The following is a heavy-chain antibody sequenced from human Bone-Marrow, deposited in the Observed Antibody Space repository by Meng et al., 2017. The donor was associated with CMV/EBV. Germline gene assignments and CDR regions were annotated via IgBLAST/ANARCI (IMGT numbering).Heavy chain of an antibody. CDR3: AKERSTAYYYYGLDA. D-gene: IGHD2-2*01. Sequence: GESLKISCAASGFTFDDYAMHWVRQAPGKGLEWVSLISWDGGNTSYADSVRGRFTISRDNSKNSLYLQMNSLRAEDTALYYCAKERSTAYYYYGLDAWGQGTTVTVYS. CDR1: GFTFDDYA. V-gene: IGHV3-43D*03. CDR2: ISWDGGNT. J-gene: IGHJ6*01.